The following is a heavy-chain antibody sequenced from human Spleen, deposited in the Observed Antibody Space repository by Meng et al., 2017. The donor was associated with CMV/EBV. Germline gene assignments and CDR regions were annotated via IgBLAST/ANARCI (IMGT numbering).Heavy chain of an antibody. D-gene: IGHD3-9*01. CDR3: ARVMGMTGITWVY. V-gene: IGHV1-2*02. J-gene: IGHJ4*02. CDR1: GYTFTGYY. Sequence: ASVKVSCKASGYTFTGYYMHWVRQAPGQRLEWMGWIKPNSGGTNYAQKFQGRVTMTRDTSISTAYMELSRLRSDDTAVYYCARVMGMTGITWVYWGQGTLVTVSS. CDR2: IKPNSGGT.